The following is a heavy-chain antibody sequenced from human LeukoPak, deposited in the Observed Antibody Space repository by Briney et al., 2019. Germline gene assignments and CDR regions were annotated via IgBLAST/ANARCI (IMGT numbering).Heavy chain of an antibody. Sequence: SSETLSLTCAVSGVSISSSERWIWVRQPPGQGLEWIGEIHRAGRTRYNPSLKSRVTISMDYSKNQFSLKLTSVTAADTAIYYCGKTDIYFNPIDYWGPGSLVTVSS. CDR3: GKTDIYFNPIDY. CDR1: GVSISSSER. D-gene: IGHD3-9*01. V-gene: IGHV4-4*02. J-gene: IGHJ4*02. CDR2: IHRAGRT.